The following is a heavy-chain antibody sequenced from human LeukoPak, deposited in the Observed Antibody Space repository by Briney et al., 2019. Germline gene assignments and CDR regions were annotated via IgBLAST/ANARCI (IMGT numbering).Heavy chain of an antibody. CDR3: AKDQGYDFWSGYYIDY. CDR1: GFTFSSYG. CDR2: ISYDGSNK. Sequence: GGSLRLSCAASGFTFSSYGMHWVRQAPGKGLEWVAVISYDGSNKYYADSVKGRFTISRDNSKNTLYLQMNSLRAEDTAVYYCAKDQGYDFWSGYYIDYWGQGTLVTVSS. D-gene: IGHD3-3*01. J-gene: IGHJ4*02. V-gene: IGHV3-30*18.